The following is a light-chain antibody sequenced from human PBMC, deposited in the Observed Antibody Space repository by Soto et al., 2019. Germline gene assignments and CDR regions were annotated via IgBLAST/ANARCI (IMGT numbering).Light chain of an antibody. CDR2: DVS. J-gene: IGKJ1*01. Sequence: EIVLTQSPGTLSLSPGDRATLSCRASHSVDNNYFAWYQQKPGQAPRLLIYDVSSRATGIPDRFSGSGSGTDFTLTISRLEPDDFATYYCQQYDSFSVTFGQGTKVEIK. V-gene: IGKV3-20*01. CDR3: QQYDSFSVT. CDR1: HSVDNNY.